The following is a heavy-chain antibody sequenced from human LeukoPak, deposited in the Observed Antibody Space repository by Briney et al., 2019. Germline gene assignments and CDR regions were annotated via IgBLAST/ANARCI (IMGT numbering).Heavy chain of an antibody. V-gene: IGHV1-69*06. CDR3: ARMISYDSSGYYYWHFDY. CDR2: IIPIFGTA. D-gene: IGHD3-22*01. Sequence: ASVKVSCKASGGTFISYAISWVRQAPGQGLEWMGGIIPIFGTANYAQKFQGRVTITADKSTSTAYMELSSLRSEDTAVYYCARMISYDSSGYYYWHFDYWGQGTLVTVSS. CDR1: GGTFISYA. J-gene: IGHJ4*02.